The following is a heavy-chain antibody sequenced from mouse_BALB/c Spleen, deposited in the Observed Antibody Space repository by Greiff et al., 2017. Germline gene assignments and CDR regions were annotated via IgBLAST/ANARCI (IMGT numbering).Heavy chain of an antibody. V-gene: IGHV1-54*01. J-gene: IGHJ2*01. CDR2: INPGSGGT. D-gene: IGHD2-1*01. Sequence: QVQLQQSGAELVRPGTSVKVSCKASGYAFTNYLIEWVKQRPGQGLEWIGVINPGSGGTNYNEKFKGKATLTADKSSSTAYMQLSSLTSDDSAVYFSARSGNYGGWYYFDYWGQGTTLTVSS. CDR1: GYAFTNYL. CDR3: ARSGNYGGWYYFDY.